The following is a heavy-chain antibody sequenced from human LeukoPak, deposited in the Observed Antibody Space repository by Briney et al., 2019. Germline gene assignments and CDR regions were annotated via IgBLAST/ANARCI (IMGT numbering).Heavy chain of an antibody. V-gene: IGHV3-30*18. CDR1: GLTFSSYG. CDR3: AKDPLGYCSSTSCHGLDY. Sequence: GRSLRLSCAASGLTFSSYGMHWVRQAPGKGLEWVAVISYDGSNKYYADSVKGRFTISRDNSKNTLYLQMNSLRAEDTAVYYCAKDPLGYCSSTSCHGLDYWGQGTLVTVSS. J-gene: IGHJ4*02. CDR2: ISYDGSNK. D-gene: IGHD2-2*01.